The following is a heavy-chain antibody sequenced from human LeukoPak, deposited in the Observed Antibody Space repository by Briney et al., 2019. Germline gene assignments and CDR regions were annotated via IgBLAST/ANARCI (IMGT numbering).Heavy chain of an antibody. J-gene: IGHJ4*02. CDR2: ISGSGGST. Sequence: GGSLRLSCAASGFTFSSYAMSWVRQAPGKGLEWVPAISGSGGSTYYADSVKGRFTISRDNSKNTLYLQMNSLRAEDTAVYYCATPLYDYVWGSYRYWGQGTLVTVSS. CDR1: GFTFSSYA. D-gene: IGHD3-16*02. V-gene: IGHV3-23*01. CDR3: ATPLYDYVWGSYRY.